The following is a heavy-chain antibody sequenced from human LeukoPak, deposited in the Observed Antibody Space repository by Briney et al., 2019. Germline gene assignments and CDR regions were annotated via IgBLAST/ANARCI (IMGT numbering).Heavy chain of an antibody. Sequence: SETLSHTCTVTGGSISSSRYYWGWIREPPGKGLEWIGSIYYSGSTYYNPSLKSRVTISVDTSKNQFSLKLSSVTAADTAVYYCARAPEGYDFWSGPVYYYYYYMDVWGKGTTVTVSS. CDR1: GGSISSSRYY. CDR2: IYYSGST. V-gene: IGHV4-39*07. D-gene: IGHD3-3*01. CDR3: ARAPEGYDFWSGPVYYYYYYMDV. J-gene: IGHJ6*03.